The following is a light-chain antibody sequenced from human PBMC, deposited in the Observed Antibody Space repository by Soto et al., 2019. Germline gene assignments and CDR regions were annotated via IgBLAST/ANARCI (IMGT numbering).Light chain of an antibody. J-gene: IGKJ4*01. CDR3: EQSYSTPALT. Sequence: DIQMTQSPSSLSASVGDRVTITCRASQSISSYLNWYQQKPGKAPKLLIYAASSLQSGVPSRFSGSGSGTDFTITSNSLQPEYSAPQYCEQSYSTPALTVGGGTKVEIK. V-gene: IGKV1-39*01. CDR1: QSISSY. CDR2: AAS.